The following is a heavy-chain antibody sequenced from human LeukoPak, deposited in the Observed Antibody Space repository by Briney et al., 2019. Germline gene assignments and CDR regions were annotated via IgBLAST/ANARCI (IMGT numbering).Heavy chain of an antibody. CDR2: INPNSGGT. CDR3: AREVRLVGATLFDY. CDR1: GYTFTGYY. V-gene: IGHV1-2*06. Sequence: ASVKVSCKASGYTFTGYYMHWVRQAPGQGLEWTGRINPNSGGTNYAQKFQGRVTMTRDTSISTAYMELSRLRSDDTAVYYCAREVRLVGATLFDYWGQGTLVTVSS. D-gene: IGHD1-26*01. J-gene: IGHJ4*02.